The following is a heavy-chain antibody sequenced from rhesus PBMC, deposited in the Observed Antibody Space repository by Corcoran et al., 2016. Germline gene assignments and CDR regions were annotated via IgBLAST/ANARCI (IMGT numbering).Heavy chain of an antibody. Sequence: QVQLQESGPGVVKASATLSLTCAVSGGRISSGSSFWCWFLHPPGKGLEWIWGIYSNSERTNYSPSLKSRVTISKDTSKNQFSLKLSSVTATDTAVYYCATSSVAATSVDYWGQGVLVTVSS. D-gene: IGHD4-29*01. J-gene: IGHJ4*01. CDR2: IYSNSERT. CDR3: ATSSVAATSVDY. CDR1: GGRISSGSSF. V-gene: IGHV4S12*01.